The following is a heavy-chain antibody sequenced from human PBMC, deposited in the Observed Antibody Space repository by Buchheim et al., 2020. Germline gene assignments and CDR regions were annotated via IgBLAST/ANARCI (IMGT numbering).Heavy chain of an antibody. V-gene: IGHV3-33*01. CDR1: GFTFSSYG. Sequence: QVQLVESGGGGVQPRRSLRLFCAASGFTFSSYGMHLVRQAPGKGLEWVADIWSDGSNKYYADSVTGRFTISRDNSKNTLYLQMNSLRAEDTAVYYCARDNLATWYDVWSGTSLDYWGKGTL. D-gene: IGHD3-3*01. CDR2: IWSDGSNK. CDR3: ARDNLATWYDVWSGTSLDY. J-gene: IGHJ4*02.